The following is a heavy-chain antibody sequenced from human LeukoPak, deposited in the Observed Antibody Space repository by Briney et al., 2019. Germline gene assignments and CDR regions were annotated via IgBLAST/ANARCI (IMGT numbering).Heavy chain of an antibody. CDR1: GASISSYY. J-gene: IGHJ4*02. D-gene: IGHD3-22*01. V-gene: IGHV4-59*01. Sequence: MPSETLSLTCTVSGASISSYYWSWIRQPPGKGLEWIGDIYYSGSIKYNPSLKSRVTMSVDTSKNQLSLKLSSVTAADTAIYYCARENPSGYYNRPIDYWGQGTLVTVSS. CDR3: ARENPSGYYNRPIDY. CDR2: IYYSGSI.